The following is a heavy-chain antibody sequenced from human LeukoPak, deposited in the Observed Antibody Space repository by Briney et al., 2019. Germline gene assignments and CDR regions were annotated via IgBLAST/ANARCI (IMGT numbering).Heavy chain of an antibody. V-gene: IGHV3-74*01. D-gene: IGHD3-22*01. CDR3: ARGVPYYYDSSGYSRFDY. CDR2: INSDGSST. J-gene: IGHJ4*02. Sequence: PGGSLRLSCAASGFTFSSYWMHWVRQAPGKGLVWVSRINSDGSSTSYADSVKGRFTISRDNAKNTLYLQMNSLRAEDTAVYYCARGVPYYYDSSGYSRFDYWGQGTLVTVSS. CDR1: GFTFSSYW.